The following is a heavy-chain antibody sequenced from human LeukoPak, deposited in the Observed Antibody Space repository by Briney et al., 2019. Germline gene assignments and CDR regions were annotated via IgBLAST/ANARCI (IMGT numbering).Heavy chain of an antibody. CDR3: AGDSGYHQPLDY. J-gene: IGHJ4*02. CDR2: ISSSSSYI. Sequence: GSLRLSCAASGFTFSSYSMNWVRQAPGKGLEWVSSISSSSSYIYYADSVKGRFTISRDNAKISLYLQMNSLRAEDTAVYYCAGDSGYHQPLDYWGQGTLVTVSS. D-gene: IGHD5-12*01. CDR1: GFTFSSYS. V-gene: IGHV3-21*01.